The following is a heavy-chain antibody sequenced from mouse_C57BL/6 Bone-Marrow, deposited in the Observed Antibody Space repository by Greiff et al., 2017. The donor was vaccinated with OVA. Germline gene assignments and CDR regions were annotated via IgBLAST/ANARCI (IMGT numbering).Heavy chain of an antibody. J-gene: IGHJ4*01. CDR2: IYPGDGDT. CDR1: GYAFSSYW. V-gene: IGHV1-80*01. Sequence: QVQLQQSGAELVKPGASVKISCKASGYAFSSYWMNWVKQRPGKGLEWIGQIYPGDGDTNYNGKFKGKATLTADKSSSTAYMQLSSLTSEDSAVYFCARGYGSSYVTYYAMDYWGQGTSVTVSS. D-gene: IGHD1-1*01. CDR3: ARGYGSSYVTYYAMDY.